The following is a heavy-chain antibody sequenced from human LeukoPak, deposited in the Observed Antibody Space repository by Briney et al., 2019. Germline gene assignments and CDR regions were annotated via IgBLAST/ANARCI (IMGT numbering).Heavy chain of an antibody. V-gene: IGHV3-30*04. D-gene: IGHD3-16*01. CDR2: ISYDGSNK. Sequence: GGSLRLSCAASGFTFSSYAMHWVRQAPGKGLEWVAVISYDGSNKYYADSVKGRFTISRDNSKNTLYLQMNSLRAEDTAVYYCARLRNSDTDYYMDVWGKGTTVTVSS. CDR1: GFTFSSYA. CDR3: ARLRNSDTDYYMDV. J-gene: IGHJ6*03.